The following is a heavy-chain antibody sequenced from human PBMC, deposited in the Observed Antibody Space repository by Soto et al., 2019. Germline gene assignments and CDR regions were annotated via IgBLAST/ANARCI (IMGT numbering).Heavy chain of an antibody. D-gene: IGHD1-1*01. CDR3: ASRLRWNDVISLLSRYYYGMDV. CDR2: IYYSGST. Sequence: PSETLSLTCTVSGGSISSSSYYWGWIRQPPGKGLEWIGSIYYSGSTYYNPSLKSRVTISVDTSNNHFSLKLSPVTAADTAVYYCASRLRWNDVISLLSRYYYGMDVWGQGTTVTVSS. CDR1: GGSISSSSYY. J-gene: IGHJ6*02. V-gene: IGHV4-39*01.